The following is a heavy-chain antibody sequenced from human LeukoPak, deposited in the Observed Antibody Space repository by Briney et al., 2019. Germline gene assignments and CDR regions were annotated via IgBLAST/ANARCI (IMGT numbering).Heavy chain of an antibody. Sequence: GGSLRLSCAASGFTFSSYAMSWVRQAPGKGLEWVAVISGGGSGTYYADSVRGRFTISRDNSKNTVYLQMNSLRAEDTAIYYCAKAVGSSGYFSRDAFDIWGQGTMVTVSS. V-gene: IGHV3-23*01. CDR3: AKAVGSSGYFSRDAFDI. CDR2: ISGGGSGT. J-gene: IGHJ3*02. D-gene: IGHD3-22*01. CDR1: GFTFSSYA.